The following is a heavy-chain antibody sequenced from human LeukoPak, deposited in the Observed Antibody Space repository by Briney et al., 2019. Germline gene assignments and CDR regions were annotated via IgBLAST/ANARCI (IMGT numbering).Heavy chain of an antibody. CDR2: IYDSGST. CDR1: GASTRSGDYY. Sequence: SETLSLTCTVSGASTRSGDYYWSWIRQPPGTGLEWIGYIYDSGSTYYNPSLKSRITISVDTSEYRFSLKLSSVTATDTAVYYCARDCSGGSCYGAFDIWGQGTMVTVSS. CDR3: ARDCSGGSCYGAFDI. V-gene: IGHV4-30-4*01. J-gene: IGHJ3*02. D-gene: IGHD2-15*01.